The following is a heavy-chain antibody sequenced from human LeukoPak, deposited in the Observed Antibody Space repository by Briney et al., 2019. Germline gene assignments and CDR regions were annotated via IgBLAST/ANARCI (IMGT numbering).Heavy chain of an antibody. CDR2: INHSGST. J-gene: IGHJ4*02. Sequence: SETLSLTCAVYGGSFSGYYWSWIRQPLGKGLEWIGEINHSGSTNYNPSLKSRVTISVDTSKNQFSLKLSSVTAADTAVYYCARSRYCSSTSCYRATRFDYWGQGTLVTVSS. D-gene: IGHD2-2*02. CDR3: ARSRYCSSTSCYRATRFDY. CDR1: GGSFSGYY. V-gene: IGHV4-34*01.